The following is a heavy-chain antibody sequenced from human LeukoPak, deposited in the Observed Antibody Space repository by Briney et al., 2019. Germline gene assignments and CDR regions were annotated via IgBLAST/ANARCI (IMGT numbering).Heavy chain of an antibody. CDR3: ATLAAAGSDFFDN. CDR2: INWNSDAI. J-gene: IGHJ4*02. D-gene: IGHD6-13*01. Sequence: GGSLRLSCATSGFIFDDYAMHWVRQAPEKGLEWVSTINWNSDAIEYADSVKGRFTISRDNANNALYLQMNSLKPEDTALYYCATLAAAGSDFFDNWGQGTLVTVSS. CDR1: GFIFDDYA. V-gene: IGHV3-9*01.